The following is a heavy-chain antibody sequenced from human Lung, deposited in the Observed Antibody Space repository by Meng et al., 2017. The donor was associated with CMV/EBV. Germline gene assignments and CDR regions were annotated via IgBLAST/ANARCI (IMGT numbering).Heavy chain of an antibody. CDR1: GFTFNNYW. CDR2: IKQDGSEK. D-gene: IGHD2-2*01. V-gene: IGHV3-7*01. Sequence: GGSLRLSCAASGFTFNNYWMTWVRQAPGKGLEWVANIKQDGSEKYYVDSVKGRFTVSRDNAKNSLYLQMNSLRAEDTAAYYCARDAPYCSSTSCYYSYGLDVWGQGTTVTVSS. J-gene: IGHJ6*02. CDR3: ARDAPYCSSTSCYYSYGLDV.